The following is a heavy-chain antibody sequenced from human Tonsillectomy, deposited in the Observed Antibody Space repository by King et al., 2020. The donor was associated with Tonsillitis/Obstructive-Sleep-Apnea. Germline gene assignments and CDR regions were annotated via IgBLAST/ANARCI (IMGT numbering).Heavy chain of an antibody. Sequence: VQLQQWGAGLLKPSETLSLTCAVYGGSFSGYYWSWIRQPPGKGLEWIGEINDSGSTNYNPSLKSRVTISVDTSKNQFSLNLSSVTAAGTAVYYCARVPSYSGSYYFAFDIWGQGTMVTVSS. D-gene: IGHD1-26*01. J-gene: IGHJ3*02. CDR3: ARVPSYSGSYYFAFDI. V-gene: IGHV4-34*01. CDR2: INDSGST. CDR1: GGSFSGYY.